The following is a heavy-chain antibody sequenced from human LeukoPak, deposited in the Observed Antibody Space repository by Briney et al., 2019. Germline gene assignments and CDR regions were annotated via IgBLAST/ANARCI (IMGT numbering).Heavy chain of an antibody. CDR2: INPSGGST. Sequence: ASVKVSCQAFGYTFTSFYMHLVRQAPGQGLEWKGIINPSGGSTSYAQKFQGRVTMTRDTSTSTVYMELSSLRAEDTAVYYCATGAYDSSGYRRGFDYWGQGTLVTVSS. CDR1: GYTFTSFY. V-gene: IGHV1-46*01. CDR3: ATGAYDSSGYRRGFDY. D-gene: IGHD3-22*01. J-gene: IGHJ4*02.